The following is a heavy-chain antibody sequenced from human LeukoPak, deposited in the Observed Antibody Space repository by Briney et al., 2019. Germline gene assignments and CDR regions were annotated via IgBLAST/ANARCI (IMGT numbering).Heavy chain of an antibody. CDR1: GYTFTSYG. CDR3: ARLKGRFWSAYQNFDY. CDR2: ISGYNENT. J-gene: IGHJ4*02. Sequence: ASVKVSCKASGYTFTSYGINWVRQAPGQGLEWMGWISGYNENTRYAQNLQGRVTMTTDTSTSTAYMELRGLRSDDTAVYYCARLKGRFWSAYQNFDYWGQGTLVTVS. D-gene: IGHD3-3*01. V-gene: IGHV1-18*01.